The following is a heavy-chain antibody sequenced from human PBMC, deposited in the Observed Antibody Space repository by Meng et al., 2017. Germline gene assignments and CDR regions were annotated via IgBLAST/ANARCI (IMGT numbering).Heavy chain of an antibody. CDR3: AHSYSASWYLDAFDI. Sequence: SGPTLAKPTQTLTLTCTFSGFSLSTSGVGVGWIRQPPGKALEWLALIYWDDDMRYSPSLKSRLTITKDTSKNQVVLTMTIMDPVDTATYYCAHSYSASWYLDAFDIWGQGTMVTVSS. V-gene: IGHV2-5*02. CDR1: GFSLSTSGVG. J-gene: IGHJ3*02. CDR2: IYWDDDM. D-gene: IGHD6-13*01.